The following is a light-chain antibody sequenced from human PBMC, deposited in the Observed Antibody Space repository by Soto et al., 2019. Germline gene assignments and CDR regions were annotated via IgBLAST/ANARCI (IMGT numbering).Light chain of an antibody. CDR2: EVS. Sequence: VLTHPASVSGSPGQSITISCTGTSSDVGGYNYVSWYQQHPGKAPKLMIYEVSNRPSGVPNRFSGSKSGNTASLTISGLQAEDEANFYCSSYTSSSTYVFGTGTKVTVL. V-gene: IGLV2-14*01. J-gene: IGLJ1*01. CDR3: SSYTSSSTYV. CDR1: SSDVGGYNY.